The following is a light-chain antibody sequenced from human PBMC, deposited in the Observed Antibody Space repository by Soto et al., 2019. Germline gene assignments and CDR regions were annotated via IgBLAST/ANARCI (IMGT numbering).Light chain of an antibody. CDR2: DAS. Sequence: DIQMTQSPSTLSASVGDRVTITCRASQSISSWLAWYQQKPGKAPKLLIYDASSLESGVPSRFSGSGSGTESTLTISSLQPDDFATYYCQQYNSYSQFGQGTKVDIK. CDR3: QQYNSYSQ. V-gene: IGKV1-5*01. CDR1: QSISSW. J-gene: IGKJ1*01.